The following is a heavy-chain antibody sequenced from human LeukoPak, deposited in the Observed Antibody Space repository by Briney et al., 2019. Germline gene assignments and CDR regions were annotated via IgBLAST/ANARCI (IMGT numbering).Heavy chain of an antibody. CDR1: GCTFSTYS. CDR3: ARDLVGATAS. Sequence: EGSLRLSCAASGCTFSTYSINWVRQAPGKGLEWVSYISGSSTTIYYADSVKGRFTISRDNAKNSLYLQMNSLRDEDTAVYYCARDLVGATASWGQGTLVTVSS. J-gene: IGHJ5*02. CDR2: ISGSSTTI. V-gene: IGHV3-48*02. D-gene: IGHD1-26*01.